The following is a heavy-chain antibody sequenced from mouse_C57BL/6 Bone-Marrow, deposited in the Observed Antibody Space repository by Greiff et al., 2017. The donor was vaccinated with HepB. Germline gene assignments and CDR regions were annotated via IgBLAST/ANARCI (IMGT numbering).Heavy chain of an antibody. J-gene: IGHJ3*01. V-gene: IGHV5-17*01. D-gene: IGHD1-1*01. CDR3: ARGITTGFAY. CDR2: ISSGSSTI. CDR1: GFTFSDYG. Sequence: DVMLVESGGGLVKPGGSLKLSCAASGFTFSDYGMHWVRQAPEKGLEWVAYISSGSSTIYYADTVKGRFTISRDNAKNTLFLQMTSLRSEDTAMYYCARGITTGFAYWGQGTLVTVSA.